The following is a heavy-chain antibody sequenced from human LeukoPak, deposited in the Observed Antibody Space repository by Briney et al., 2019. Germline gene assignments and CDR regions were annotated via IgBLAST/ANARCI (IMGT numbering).Heavy chain of an antibody. Sequence: RGSLRLSCAASGFAFSTYAMSWVRQAPGKGLEWVSAIGGSGGHTYYADSVKGRFTISRDNSKNTLYLQMSSLRAEDTAVYYCAKDRGNYGDYVGWFDPWGQGTLVTVSS. CDR3: AKDRGNYGDYVGWFDP. CDR2: IGGSGGHT. D-gene: IGHD4-17*01. CDR1: GFAFSTYA. V-gene: IGHV3-23*01. J-gene: IGHJ5*02.